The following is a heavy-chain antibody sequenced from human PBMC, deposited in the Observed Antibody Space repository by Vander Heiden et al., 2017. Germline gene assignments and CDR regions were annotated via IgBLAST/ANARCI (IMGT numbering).Heavy chain of an antibody. CDR3: ARNRYYGSGSYYKGMDV. Sequence: EVQLVEAGGGLVQPGGSLRLSCAASGFPFSRYDMHWVRQATGKGLEWVSAIGTAGDTYYPGSVKGRFTISRENAKNSLYLQMNSLRAGDTAVYYCARNRYYGSGSYYKGMDVWGQGTTVTVSS. CDR1: GFPFSRYD. J-gene: IGHJ6*02. CDR2: IGTAGDT. D-gene: IGHD3-10*01. V-gene: IGHV3-13*01.